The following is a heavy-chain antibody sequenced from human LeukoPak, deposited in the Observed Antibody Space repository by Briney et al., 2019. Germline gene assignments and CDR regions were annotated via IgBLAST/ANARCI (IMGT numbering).Heavy chain of an antibody. D-gene: IGHD3-3*01. V-gene: IGHV1-69*05. Sequence: GASVKVSCKASGGTFSSYAISWVRQAPGQGLEWMGGIIPIFGTANYAQKFQGRVTITTDESTSTAYMELSSLRSEDTTVYYCARESVRFLEWGKAFDIWGQGTMVTVSS. CDR3: ARESVRFLEWGKAFDI. J-gene: IGHJ3*02. CDR1: GGTFSSYA. CDR2: IIPIFGTA.